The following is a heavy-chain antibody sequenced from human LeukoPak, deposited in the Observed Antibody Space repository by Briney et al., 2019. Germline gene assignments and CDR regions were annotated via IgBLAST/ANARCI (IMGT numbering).Heavy chain of an antibody. CDR3: ARVVDYYDSSGYTD. CDR1: GGSVSSNNHY. D-gene: IGHD3-22*01. J-gene: IGHJ4*02. V-gene: IGHV4-30-4*01. Sequence: SQTLSLTCSVSGGSVSSNNHYWTWIRQPPGKGLEWIGYISYSGNTYYNPSLKSRLIISVDTSKNQFSLNLISVTAADTAVYYCARVVDYYDSSGYTDWGQGTLVTVSS. CDR2: ISYSGNT.